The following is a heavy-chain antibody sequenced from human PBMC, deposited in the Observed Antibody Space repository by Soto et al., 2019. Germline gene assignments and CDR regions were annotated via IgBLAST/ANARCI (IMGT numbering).Heavy chain of an antibody. Sequence: SETLSLTCAVSGGSISSGGYSWSWIRQPPGKGLEWIGYIYHSGSTYYNPSLKSRVTISVDRSKNQFSLKLSSVTAADTAVYYCARTTYYYDSSGYYVPLHYFDYGGQGTLVTVSS. D-gene: IGHD3-22*01. V-gene: IGHV4-30-2*01. J-gene: IGHJ4*02. CDR1: GGSISSGGYS. CDR2: IYHSGST. CDR3: ARTTYYYDSSGYYVPLHYFDY.